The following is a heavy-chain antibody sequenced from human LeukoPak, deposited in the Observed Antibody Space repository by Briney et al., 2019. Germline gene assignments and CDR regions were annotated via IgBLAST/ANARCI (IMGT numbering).Heavy chain of an antibody. CDR1: GYTFTSYG. D-gene: IGHD3-22*01. V-gene: IGHV1-18*01. J-gene: IGHJ4*02. CDR3: ARGSFSYYYDSSGYYLSLFDY. Sequence: ASVKVSCKASGYTFTSYGISWVRQAPGQGLEWMGWISAYNGNTNYAQKLQGRVTMTTDTSTSTAYMELRSPRSDDTAVYYCARGSFSYYYDSSGYYLSLFDYWGQGTLVTVSS. CDR2: ISAYNGNT.